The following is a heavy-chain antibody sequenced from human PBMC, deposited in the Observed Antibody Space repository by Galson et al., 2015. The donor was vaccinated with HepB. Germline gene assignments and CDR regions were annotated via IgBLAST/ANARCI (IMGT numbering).Heavy chain of an antibody. CDR2: INAGNGNT. CDR1: GYTFTTYV. D-gene: IGHD5-18*01. J-gene: IGHJ3*02. CDR3: ARDLTARAFDI. V-gene: IGHV1-3*01. Sequence: SVKVSCKASGYTFTTYVMHWVRQAPGQRLEWMGWINAGNGNTKYSQKFQGRVTITRDTSASTACMELSSLTSEDTAVYFCARDLTARAFDIWGQGTVVTVSS.